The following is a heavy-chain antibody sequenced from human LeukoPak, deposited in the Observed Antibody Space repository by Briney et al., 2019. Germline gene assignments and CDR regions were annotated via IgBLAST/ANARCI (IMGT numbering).Heavy chain of an antibody. Sequence: GGSLRVSCAASGFTVSSYSMNWVRQAPGKGLEWVSSISSSYNYIYYADSVKGRFTISRDNAKNSLYLQMNSLRAEDTAVYYCARDLGVIVHPSDYWGEGTLVTVSS. J-gene: IGHJ4*02. CDR3: ARDLGVIVHPSDY. V-gene: IGHV3-21*01. CDR1: GFTVSSYS. D-gene: IGHD3-16*02. CDR2: ISSSYNYI.